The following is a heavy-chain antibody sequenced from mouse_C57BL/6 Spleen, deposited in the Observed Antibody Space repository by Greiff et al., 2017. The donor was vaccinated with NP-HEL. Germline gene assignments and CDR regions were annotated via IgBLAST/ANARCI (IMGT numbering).Heavy chain of an antibody. CDR2: IRSKSNNYAT. V-gene: IGHV10-1*01. J-gene: IGHJ3*01. D-gene: IGHD1-1*01. Sequence: DAGGGLVQPKGSLKLSCAASGFSFNTYAMNWVRQAPGKGLEWVARIRSKSNNYATYYADSVKDRFTISRDDSESMLYLQMNNLKTEDTAMYYCVREDYGSPFAYWGQGTLVTVSA. CDR1: GFSFNTYA. CDR3: VREDYGSPFAY.